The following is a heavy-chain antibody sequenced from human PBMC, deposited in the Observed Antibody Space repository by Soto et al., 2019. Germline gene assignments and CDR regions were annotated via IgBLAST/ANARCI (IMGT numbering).Heavy chain of an antibody. J-gene: IGHJ4*02. Sequence: GGSLRLSCAASGFTFSSYAMSWVRQAPGKGLEWVSVISGSGGSTYYADSVKGRFTISRDNSKNTLYLQMNSLRAEDTAVYYCAKLARGCSSTSCYTYFDYWGQGTLVTVSS. V-gene: IGHV3-23*01. CDR2: ISGSGGST. CDR3: AKLARGCSSTSCYTYFDY. D-gene: IGHD2-2*02. CDR1: GFTFSSYA.